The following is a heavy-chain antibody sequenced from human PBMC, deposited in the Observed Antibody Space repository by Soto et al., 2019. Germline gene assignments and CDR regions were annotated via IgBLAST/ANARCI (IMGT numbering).Heavy chain of an antibody. V-gene: IGHV4-34*01. CDR1: GGSFSGYY. D-gene: IGHD3-3*01. Sequence: SLTCAVYGGSFSGYYWSWIRQPPGKGLEWIGEINHSGSTNYNPSLKSRVTISVDTSKNQFSLKLSSVTAADTAVYYCARHDFWSGYYYFDYWGQGTLVTVSS. CDR2: INHSGST. CDR3: ARHDFWSGYYYFDY. J-gene: IGHJ4*02.